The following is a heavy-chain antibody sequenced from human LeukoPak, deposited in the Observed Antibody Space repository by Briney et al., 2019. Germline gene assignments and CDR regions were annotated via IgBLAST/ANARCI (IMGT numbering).Heavy chain of an antibody. D-gene: IGHD4-11*01. CDR1: GFTFSSYA. J-gene: IGHJ4*02. CDR3: AKCHSDYIFDY. V-gene: IGHV3-23*01. CDR2: IGGSGGCA. Sequence: GGSLRLSCAASGFTFSSYAMAWVRQAPGKGLEWVSVIGGSGGCAYYADSVRGRFTIPRDNSKNTLYLQMHSLRAEDTAVYYCAKCHSDYIFDYWGQGTLVTVSS.